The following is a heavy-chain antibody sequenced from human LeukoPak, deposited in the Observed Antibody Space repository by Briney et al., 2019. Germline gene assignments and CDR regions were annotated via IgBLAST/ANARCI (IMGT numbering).Heavy chain of an antibody. D-gene: IGHD3-16*02. CDR3: ARLIGLGEVSPYFDF. CDR2: IYHSGST. CDR1: GGSISSSNW. V-gene: IGHV4-4*02. J-gene: IGHJ4*02. Sequence: PSGTLSLTCAVSGGSISSSNWWSWVRQPPGKGLEWIGEIYHSGSTNYNPSLKSRVTISVDTSKSQFSLKLNSVTAPDTAVYYCARLIGLGEVSPYFDFWGQGRLVTVSS.